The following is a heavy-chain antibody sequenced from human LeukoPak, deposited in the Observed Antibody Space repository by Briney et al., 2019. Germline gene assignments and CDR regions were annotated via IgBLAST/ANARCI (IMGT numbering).Heavy chain of an antibody. J-gene: IGHJ6*03. CDR2: ISSSSSLI. CDR1: GFTFSYYS. CDR3: AKVDRGDYSSSPVPYYNYYMNV. V-gene: IGHV3-21*01. D-gene: IGHD6-13*01. Sequence: GGSLRLSCAATGFTFSYYSMNWVRQAPGRGLEWVSCISSSSSLIFYSDSVRGRFTISRDNAKNLLYLHMNSLRVEDTAVYYCAKVDRGDYSSSPVPYYNYYMNVWGKGTTVTVSS.